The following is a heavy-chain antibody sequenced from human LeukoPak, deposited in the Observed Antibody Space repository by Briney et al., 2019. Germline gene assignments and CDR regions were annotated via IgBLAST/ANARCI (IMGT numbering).Heavy chain of an antibody. CDR3: ARDKGPDYSNWFDP. CDR1: GGTFSSYA. D-gene: IGHD4-11*01. Sequence: SVKVSCEASGGTFSSYAISWVRQAPGQGLEWMGGIIPIFGTANYAQKFQGRVTITTDESTSTAYMELSSLRSEDTAVYYCARDKGPDYSNWFDPWGQGTLVTVSS. J-gene: IGHJ5*02. CDR2: IIPIFGTA. V-gene: IGHV1-69*05.